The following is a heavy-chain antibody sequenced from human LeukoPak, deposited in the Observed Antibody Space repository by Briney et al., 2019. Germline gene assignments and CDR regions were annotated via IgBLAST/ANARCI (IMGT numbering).Heavy chain of an antibody. J-gene: IGHJ3*02. CDR2: IYHSGST. CDR1: GGSISSGGYY. V-gene: IGHV4-30-2*01. D-gene: IGHD1-26*01. Sequence: SETLSLTCTVSGGSISSGGYYWSWIRQPPGKGLEWIGYIYHSGSTYYNPSLKSRVTISVDWSKNQFSLKLNSVTAADTAVYYCARNLVGAFDAFDIWGQGTMVTVSS. CDR3: ARNLVGAFDAFDI.